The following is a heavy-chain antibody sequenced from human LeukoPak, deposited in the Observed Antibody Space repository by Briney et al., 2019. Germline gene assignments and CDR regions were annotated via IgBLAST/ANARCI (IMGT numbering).Heavy chain of an antibody. CDR3: ARAWIMVTSHLDF. CDR2: ISAHDGNT. V-gene: IGHV1-18*01. Sequence: ASVKVSCKASGYTFTNHGIIWVRQAPGQGLEWMGWISAHDGNTNYAQKLQGRVTMTTDTSTSIAYMELRSLRSDDTAMYYCARAWIMVTSHLDFWGQGTLVTVSS. D-gene: IGHD2-21*02. CDR1: GYTFTNHG. J-gene: IGHJ4*02.